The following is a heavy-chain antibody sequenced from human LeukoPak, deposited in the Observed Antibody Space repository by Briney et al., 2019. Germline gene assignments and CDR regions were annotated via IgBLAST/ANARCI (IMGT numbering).Heavy chain of an antibody. CDR3: ARDLNSPNYYDIPGYNAFDI. Sequence: GGSLRLSCAASGFTFSNAWMSWVRQAPGKGLEWVANIKQDGSEKYYVDSVKGRFTISRDNAKNSLYLQMNSLRAEDTAVYYCARDLNSPNYYDIPGYNAFDIWGQGTMVTVSS. CDR2: IKQDGSEK. D-gene: IGHD3-22*01. V-gene: IGHV3-7*01. CDR1: GFTFSNAW. J-gene: IGHJ3*02.